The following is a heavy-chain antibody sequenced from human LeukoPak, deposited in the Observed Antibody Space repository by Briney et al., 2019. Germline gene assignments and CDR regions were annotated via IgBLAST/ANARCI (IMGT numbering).Heavy chain of an antibody. D-gene: IGHD5-12*01. CDR3: ARQVATKGEWAFDV. J-gene: IGHJ3*01. CDR2: IRHDGHT. V-gene: IGHV4-38-2*02. Sequence: SETLSLTCTVSGYFSTSYYWGWLRQPPGKGLEWIASIRHDGHTYYNASLKSQVTISIDMSRNQFSLKLNSLTAADTAVYYCARQVATKGEWAFDVWGQGTMVTVSS. CDR1: GYFSTSYY.